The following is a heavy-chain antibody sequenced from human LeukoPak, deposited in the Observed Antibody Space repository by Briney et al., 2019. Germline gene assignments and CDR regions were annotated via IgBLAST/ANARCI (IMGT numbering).Heavy chain of an antibody. V-gene: IGHV3-64*01. J-gene: IGHJ4*02. Sequence: GGSLRLSCAASGFTFYTYGMHWVRQAPGKGLEYVSGIGPDGGTTYYAKSVRGRFTISRDNSKSMVYLQMGSLTADDMAVYYCARGAQLTDYWGQGTLVTVSS. CDR1: GFTFYTYG. D-gene: IGHD6-13*01. CDR3: ARGAQLTDY. CDR2: IGPDGGTT.